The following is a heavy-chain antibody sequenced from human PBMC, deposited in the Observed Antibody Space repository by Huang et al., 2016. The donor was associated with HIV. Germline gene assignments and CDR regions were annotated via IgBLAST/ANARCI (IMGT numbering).Heavy chain of an antibody. CDR3: AKPQHYNSSGHHWYFDL. D-gene: IGHD3-22*01. Sequence: QVPLVQSGAEVTKPGSSVKVSSSLGTQTYICNVRQAPVQGLEWMGSIIPLFQTVPYAQKFQYKVTITADESKTVIYMVLTSLRSEDTAIYYCAKPQHYNSSGHHWYFDLWGRGTLITVSS. CDR2: IIPLFQTV. CDR1: TQTY. V-gene: IGHV1-69*13. J-gene: IGHJ2*01.